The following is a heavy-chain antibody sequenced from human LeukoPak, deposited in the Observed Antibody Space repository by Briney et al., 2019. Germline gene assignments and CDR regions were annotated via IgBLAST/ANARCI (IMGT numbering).Heavy chain of an antibody. Sequence: GGSLRLSCAASGFTFSSYGMHWVRQAPGKGLEWVAVIWFDGNYELYAESVEGRFTISRDNSKSMLYLQMNSLRDEDTALYYCARVGAVARYYFDYWGQGTLVTVSS. D-gene: IGHD6-19*01. J-gene: IGHJ4*02. V-gene: IGHV3-33*01. CDR3: ARVGAVARYYFDY. CDR2: IWFDGNYE. CDR1: GFTFSSYG.